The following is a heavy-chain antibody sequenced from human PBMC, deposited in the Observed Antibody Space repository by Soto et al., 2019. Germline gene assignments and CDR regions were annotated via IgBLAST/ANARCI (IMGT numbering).Heavy chain of an antibody. CDR2: IYYTGYT. Sequence: HVQLRESGPGLVQPSETLSLTCTVSGDSIGGYYWNWIRQTAGEGLEWIGFIYYTGYTYYNPSLQSRAPLSVDTSKNRFSLNLTSVTAADPAMYYCARHGSRDVVRFDYWGQGILVSVSS. J-gene: IGHJ4*02. CDR1: GDSIGGYY. V-gene: IGHV4-59*08. CDR3: ARHGSRDVVRFDY. D-gene: IGHD2-15*01.